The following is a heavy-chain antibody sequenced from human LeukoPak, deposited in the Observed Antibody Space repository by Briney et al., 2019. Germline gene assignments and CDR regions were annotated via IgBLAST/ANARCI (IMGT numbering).Heavy chain of an antibody. V-gene: IGHV3-66*01. CDR1: GFTVSSNY. J-gene: IGHJ4*02. Sequence: GGSLRLSCAASGFTVSSNYMSWVRQAPGKGLEWVSVIYSGGSTYYADSVKGRFTISRDNSKNTLYLQMYSLRAEDTAVYYCARESRDYYDSSGYNYFDYWGQGTLVTVSS. CDR3: ARESRDYYDSSGYNYFDY. D-gene: IGHD3-22*01. CDR2: IYSGGST.